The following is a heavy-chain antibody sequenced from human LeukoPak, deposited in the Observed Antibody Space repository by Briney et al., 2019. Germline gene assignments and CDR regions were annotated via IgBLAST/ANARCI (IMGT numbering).Heavy chain of an antibody. D-gene: IGHD4-23*01. CDR2: IYYSGST. Sequence: SETLSLTCTVSGGSISSSSYYWGWIRQPPGKGLEWIGSIYYSGSTYYNPSLKSRVTISVDTSKNQFSLKLSSVTAADTAVYYCARAVGTSRNFFDYWGQGTLVTVSS. CDR1: GGSISSSSYY. CDR3: ARAVGTSRNFFDY. J-gene: IGHJ4*02. V-gene: IGHV4-39*01.